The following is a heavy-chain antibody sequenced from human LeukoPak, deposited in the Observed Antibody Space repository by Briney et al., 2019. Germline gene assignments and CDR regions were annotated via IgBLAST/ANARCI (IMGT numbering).Heavy chain of an antibody. CDR3: AKDQSSYYYYGMDV. V-gene: IGHV3-23*01. Sequence: GGSLRLSCAASGFTVSSNYMGWVRQAPGKGLEWGSAISGSGGSTYYADSVKGRFTISRDNSKNTLYLQMNSLRAEDTAVYYCAKDQSSYYYYGMDVWGQGTTVTVSS. CDR2: ISGSGGST. J-gene: IGHJ6*02. CDR1: GFTVSSNY.